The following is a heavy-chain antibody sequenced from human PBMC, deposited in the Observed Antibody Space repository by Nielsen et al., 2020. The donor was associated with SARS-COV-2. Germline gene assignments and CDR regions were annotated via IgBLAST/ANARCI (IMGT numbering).Heavy chain of an antibody. CDR1: GGSISSGGYY. CDR3: AREATVTIFDY. V-gene: IGHV4-31*03. Sequence: SETLSLTCTVSGGSISSGGYYWSWIRQHPGKGLEWIGYIYYSGSTYYNPSPKSRVTISVDTSKNQFSLKLSSVTAADTAVYYCAREATVTIFDYWGQGTLVTVSS. D-gene: IGHD4-17*01. CDR2: IYYSGST. J-gene: IGHJ4*02.